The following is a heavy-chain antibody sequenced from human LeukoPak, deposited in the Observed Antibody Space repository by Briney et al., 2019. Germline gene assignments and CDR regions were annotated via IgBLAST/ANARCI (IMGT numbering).Heavy chain of an antibody. CDR2: IYSGGST. D-gene: IGHD1-1*01. V-gene: IGHV3-53*01. J-gene: IGHJ4*02. CDR1: GFTVSSNY. Sequence: GGSLRLSCAASGFTVSSNYMSWVRQAPGKGLEWVSVIYSGGSTYYADSVRGRFAISRDNSKNALFLQMNSLRVEDTAIYYCAKGQELDDGVFDSWGQGTLVTVSS. CDR3: AKGQELDDGVFDS.